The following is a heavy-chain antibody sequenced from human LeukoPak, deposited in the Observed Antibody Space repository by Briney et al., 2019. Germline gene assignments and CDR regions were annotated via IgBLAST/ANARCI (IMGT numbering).Heavy chain of an antibody. CDR2: IYYSGDT. CDR1: GGSMNNYY. CDR3: ARQPHMLGAYYFDY. Sequence: SETLSLTCTVSGGSMNNYYWSWIRQPPGRGLEWIGYIYYSGDTNYSPALKSRVTLPVDTSKNQFSLKLGSVTAADTAVYYCARQPHMLGAYYFDYWGQGTLVTVSS. J-gene: IGHJ4*02. V-gene: IGHV4-59*08. D-gene: IGHD3-10*02.